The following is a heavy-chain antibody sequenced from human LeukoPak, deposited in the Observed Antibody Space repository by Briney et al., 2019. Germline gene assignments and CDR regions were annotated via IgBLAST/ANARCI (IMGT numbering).Heavy chain of an antibody. CDR2: IWYDGSRK. CDR1: GITFSSYG. CDR3: ARCTAAEAFDF. V-gene: IGHV3-33*08. J-gene: IGHJ3*01. D-gene: IGHD6-25*01. Sequence: PGGSLRLSCAASGITFSSYGMHWVRQAPGKGLEWVAVIWYDGSRKYYADSVKGRFTISRDNSKNTLYLQMNSLRAEDTAVYYCARCTAAEAFDFWGRGTMLTVSS.